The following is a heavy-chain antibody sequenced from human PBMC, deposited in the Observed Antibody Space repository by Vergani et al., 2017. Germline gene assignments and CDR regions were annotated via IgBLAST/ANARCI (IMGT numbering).Heavy chain of an antibody. J-gene: IGHJ6*01. CDR3: TRDLIVATISLDG. V-gene: IGHV3-49*05. CDR2: IRSKAYGSTT. CDR1: GFTFGDYA. D-gene: IGHD5-12*01. Sequence: EVQLVESGGGLVKPGRSLRLSCTASGFTFGDYAMSWFRQAPGKGLEWVGFIRSKAYGSTTEYAASVKGRFTISRDDSKSIAYLQMNSLKTEDTAVYYRTRDLIVATISLDGGGEGTLVTVYS.